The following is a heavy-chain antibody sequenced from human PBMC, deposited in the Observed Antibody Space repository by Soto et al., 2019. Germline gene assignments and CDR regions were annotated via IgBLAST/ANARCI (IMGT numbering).Heavy chain of an antibody. CDR3: AKGEVRLPPYNWFDP. Sequence: GGSLRLSCAASGFTFSSYAMSWVRQAPGKGLEWVSAISGSGGSTYYADSEKGRFTISRDNSKNTLYLQMNSLRAEDTVVYYCAKGEVRLPPYNWFDPWGQGPLVTVS. CDR2: ISGSGGST. CDR1: GFTFSSYA. V-gene: IGHV3-23*01. D-gene: IGHD4-17*01. J-gene: IGHJ5*02.